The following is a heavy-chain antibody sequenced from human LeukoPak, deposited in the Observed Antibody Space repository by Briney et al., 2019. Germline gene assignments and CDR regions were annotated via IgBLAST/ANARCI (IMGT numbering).Heavy chain of an antibody. CDR3: ARMDGNHGSSAFDI. J-gene: IGHJ3*02. D-gene: IGHD1-14*01. CDR1: GGSFSGYY. V-gene: IGHV4-34*01. Sequence: SETLSLTCAVYGGSFSGYYWSWIRQPPGKGLEWIGEINHSGSTNYNPSLKSRVTISVDTSKNQFSLKLSSVTAADTAVYYCARMDGNHGSSAFDIWAKGQWSPSLQ. CDR2: INHSGST.